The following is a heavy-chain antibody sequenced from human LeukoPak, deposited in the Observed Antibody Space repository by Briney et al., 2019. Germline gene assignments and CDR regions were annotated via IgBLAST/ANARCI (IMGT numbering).Heavy chain of an antibody. CDR3: AREGDSSGGRCYSSPLDS. D-gene: IGHD2-15*01. J-gene: IGHJ4*02. CDR2: IFHSGRT. CDR1: DYSINSGYY. Sequence: SETLSLACIVSDYSINSGYYWGWIRQPPGKGLEWIGSIFHSGRTYYNPFLKSRVSISVDTSKNQFSLWLNSVTAADTAVYYCAREGDSSGGRCYSSPLDSWGQGTLVSVSS. V-gene: IGHV4-38-2*02.